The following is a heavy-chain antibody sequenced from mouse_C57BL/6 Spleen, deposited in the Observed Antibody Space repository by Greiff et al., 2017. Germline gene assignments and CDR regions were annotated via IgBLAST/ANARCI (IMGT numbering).Heavy chain of an antibody. CDR3: ARSQASRGYYFDY. Sequence: EVQRVESGGGLVQPGGSLSLSCAASGFTFTDYYMSWVRQPPGKALEWLGFIRNKANGYTTENSASVKGQFTISRDNSQSILYLQMNALRAEDSATYYCARSQASRGYYFDYWGQGTTLTVSS. D-gene: IGHD3-2*02. V-gene: IGHV7-3*01. J-gene: IGHJ2*01. CDR2: IRNKANGYTT. CDR1: GFTFTDYY.